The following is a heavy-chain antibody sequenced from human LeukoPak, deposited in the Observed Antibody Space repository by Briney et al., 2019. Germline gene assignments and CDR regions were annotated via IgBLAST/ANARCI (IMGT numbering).Heavy chain of an antibody. CDR3: ARSDYVWGSYRPHPFDY. J-gene: IGHJ4*02. V-gene: IGHV1-2*06. CDR2: INPNSGGT. Sequence: GASVTVSCKASGYTFTGYYMHWVRQAPGQGLEWMGRINPNSGGTNYAQKFQGRVTMTRDTSISTAYMELSRLRSDDTAVYYCARSDYVWGSYRPHPFDYWGQGTLVTVSS. CDR1: GYTFTGYY. D-gene: IGHD3-16*02.